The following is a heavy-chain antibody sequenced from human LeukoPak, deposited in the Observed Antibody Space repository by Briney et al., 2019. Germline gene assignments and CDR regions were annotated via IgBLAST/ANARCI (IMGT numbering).Heavy chain of an antibody. D-gene: IGHD2-15*01. CDR3: ARDYTYCSGGTCYDRFDY. Sequence: PGGPLRLSCAASGFTFSSYWMSWVRQAPGRGLEWVANIKRDGSEKHYLDSVEGRFTISRDNAESSLYLQMTSLRAEDTAVYYCARDYTYCSGGTCYDRFDYWGQGTLVTVSS. V-gene: IGHV3-7*01. CDR1: GFTFSSYW. J-gene: IGHJ4*02. CDR2: IKRDGSEK.